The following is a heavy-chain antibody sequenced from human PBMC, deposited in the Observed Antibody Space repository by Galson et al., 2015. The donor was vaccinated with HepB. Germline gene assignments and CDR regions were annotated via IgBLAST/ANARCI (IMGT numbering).Heavy chain of an antibody. CDR3: TTDRLRLQHTDCYYYYYMDV. CDR1: GFTFSNAW. J-gene: IGHJ6*03. Sequence: SLRLSCAASGFTFSNAWMNWVRQAPGKGLEWVGRIKSKTDGGTTDYAAPVKGRFTISRDDSKNTLYLQMNSLKTEDTAVYYCTTDRLRLQHTDCYYYYYMDVWGKGTTVTVSS. D-gene: IGHD5-12*01. CDR2: IKSKTDGGTT. V-gene: IGHV3-15*07.